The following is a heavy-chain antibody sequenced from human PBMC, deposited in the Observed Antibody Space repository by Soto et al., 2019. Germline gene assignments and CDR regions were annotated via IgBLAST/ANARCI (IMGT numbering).Heavy chain of an antibody. V-gene: IGHV1-46*01. CDR1: GYTFTSYY. D-gene: IGHD2-15*01. J-gene: IGHJ1*01. CDR2: INPSGGST. CDR3: ASGCSGGSCYESEYFQH. Sequence: QVQLVQSGAEVKKPGASVKVSCKASGYTFTSYYMHWVRQAPGQGLEWMRTINPSGGSTSYAQKFQGRVTMTRDTSTSTVYMELSSLRSEDTAVYYCASGCSGGSCYESEYFQHWAQGTLVSVSS.